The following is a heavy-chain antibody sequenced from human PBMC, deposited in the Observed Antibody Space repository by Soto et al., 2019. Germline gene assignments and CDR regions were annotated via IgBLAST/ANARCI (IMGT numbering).Heavy chain of an antibody. D-gene: IGHD3-22*01. CDR2: IYYSGST. CDR3: AIYDSSGARGFQH. CDR1: GGSISSGSYY. J-gene: IGHJ1*01. Sequence: QVQLQESGPGLVKPSQTLSLTCTVSGGSISSGSYYWSWIRQHPGKGLEWIGYIYYSGSTYYNPALKSRVTISVDTSKNQFSLNLSSVTAADTAVYYCAIYDSSGARGFQHSGQGTLVNVSS. V-gene: IGHV4-31*03.